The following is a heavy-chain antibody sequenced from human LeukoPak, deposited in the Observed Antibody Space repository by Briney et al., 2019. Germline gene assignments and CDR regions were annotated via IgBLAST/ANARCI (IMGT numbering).Heavy chain of an antibody. CDR3: AKGPVTGYSTSFLDY. D-gene: IGHD6-6*01. V-gene: IGHV3-23*01. Sequence: PGGSLRLSCAASGFTFSSYAMNCVRQAPGKGLEWVAAISGSGDSTYYADSVKGRFTISRDNSKNTLYLQMNSLRAKDTALYYCAKGPVTGYSTSFLDYWGQGTLVTVSS. CDR1: GFTFSSYA. CDR2: ISGSGDST. J-gene: IGHJ4*02.